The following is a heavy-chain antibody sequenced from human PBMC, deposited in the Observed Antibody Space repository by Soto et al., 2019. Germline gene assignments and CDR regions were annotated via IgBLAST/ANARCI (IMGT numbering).Heavy chain of an antibody. D-gene: IGHD2-2*01. CDR2: IWLDGSNK. CDR1: GFTFSSYG. CDR3: ASDYRVVPERVIDY. Sequence: QVQLVESGGGVVQPGRSLRLSCAASGFTFSSYGMHWLRQAPGKGLGWVAVIWLDGSNKYYADSVKGRFTISRDNSKNSPYLELTSLRAEDTAVYYCASDYRVVPERVIDYWGQGTLVTVSS. J-gene: IGHJ4*02. V-gene: IGHV3-33*01.